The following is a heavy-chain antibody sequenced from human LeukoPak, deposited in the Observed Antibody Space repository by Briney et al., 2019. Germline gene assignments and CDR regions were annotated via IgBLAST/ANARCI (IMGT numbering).Heavy chain of an antibody. Sequence: SETLSLTCAVYGVSFKDYYWRWIRQPPGKGLEWIGEINRSGSTNYNPSLKSRVTISVARPKNQFSLKLAALCAPATPGCYCPRCLVDTAMVRFDYWGQGTLVTVSS. CDR3: PRCLVDTAMVRFDY. CDR1: GVSFKDYY. D-gene: IGHD5-18*01. CDR2: INRSGST. V-gene: IGHV4-34*01. J-gene: IGHJ4*02.